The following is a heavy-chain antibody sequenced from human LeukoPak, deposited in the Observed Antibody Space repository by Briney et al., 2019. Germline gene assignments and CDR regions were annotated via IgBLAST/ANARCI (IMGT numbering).Heavy chain of an antibody. V-gene: IGHV3-53*01. D-gene: IGHD3-3*01. CDR1: GFTVSSNY. CDR3: ARVVWSGYYRFDH. J-gene: IGHJ4*02. Sequence: GGSLRLSCAASGFTVSSNYMSWVRQAPGKGLEWVSVIYSGGSTYYADSVKGRFTISRDNSKNTLYLQMNSLRAEDTAVYYCARVVWSGYYRFDHWGQGTLITVSS. CDR2: IYSGGST.